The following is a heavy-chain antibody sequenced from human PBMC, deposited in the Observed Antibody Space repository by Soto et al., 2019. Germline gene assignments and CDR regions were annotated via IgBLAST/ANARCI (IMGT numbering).Heavy chain of an antibody. CDR2: IYYSGST. CDR3: ARDVYDSSGYYYGPWFDP. J-gene: IGHJ5*02. D-gene: IGHD3-22*01. CDR1: GGSISIGGYY. V-gene: IGHV4-31*03. Sequence: SETLSLTCTVSGGSISIGGYYWSWIRQHPGKGLEWIGYIYYSGSTYYNPSLKSRVTISVDTSKNQFSLKLSSVTAADTAVYYCARDVYDSSGYYYGPWFDPWGQGTLVTVSS.